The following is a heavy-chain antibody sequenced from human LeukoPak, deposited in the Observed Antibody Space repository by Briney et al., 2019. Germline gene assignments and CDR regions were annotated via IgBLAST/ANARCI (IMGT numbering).Heavy chain of an antibody. V-gene: IGHV3-23*01. D-gene: IGHD2-15*01. CDR2: IGSDTTT. CDR3: AKDLHYWVAMDV. CDR1: GFNFRDFA. J-gene: IGHJ6*02. Sequence: GGSLRLSCAASGFNFRDFAISWVRQAPGKGLEWVSGIGSDTTTHYAESVKGRFAISRDNAKNTLYLHMNSVRAEDTSLYYCAKDLHYWVAMDVWGQGTTVTVS.